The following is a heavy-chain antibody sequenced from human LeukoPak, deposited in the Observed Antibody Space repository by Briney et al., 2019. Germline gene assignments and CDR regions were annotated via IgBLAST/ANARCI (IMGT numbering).Heavy chain of an antibody. CDR2: IKTDGSST. D-gene: IGHD5-24*01. Sequence: PGGSLRLSCAASGFTFSSYWMHWVRQAPGKGLVWVSRIKTDGSSTSYADSVKGRFTISRDNAKNTLYLQMHSLRTEDTAVYYCASSRDGYFDYWGQGTLVTVSS. V-gene: IGHV3-74*01. J-gene: IGHJ4*02. CDR1: GFTFSSYW. CDR3: ASSRDGYFDY.